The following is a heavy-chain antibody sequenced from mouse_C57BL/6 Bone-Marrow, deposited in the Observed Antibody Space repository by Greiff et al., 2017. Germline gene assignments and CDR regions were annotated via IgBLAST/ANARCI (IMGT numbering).Heavy chain of an antibody. Sequence: QVQLKQPGAELVKPGASVKVSCKASGYTFTSYWMHWVKQRPGQGLEWIGRIHPSDSDTNYNQKFKGKATLTVDKSSSTAYMQLSSLTSEDSAVYYCAISSSGLQAMDYWGQGTSVTVSS. J-gene: IGHJ4*01. CDR3: AISSSGLQAMDY. CDR2: IHPSDSDT. V-gene: IGHV1-74*01. CDR1: GYTFTSYW. D-gene: IGHD3-2*02.